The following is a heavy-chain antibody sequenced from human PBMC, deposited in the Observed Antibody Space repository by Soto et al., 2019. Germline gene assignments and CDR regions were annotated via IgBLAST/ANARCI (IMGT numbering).Heavy chain of an antibody. CDR1: GFTFSSYS. Sequence: GGSLRLSCAASGFTFSSYSMNWVRQAPGKGLEWVSYISSSSSTIYYADSVKGRFTISRDNAKNSLYLQMNSLRAEDTAVYYCARDWDLGELSLPLDYWGQGTLVTVSS. CDR2: ISSSSSTI. V-gene: IGHV3-48*01. J-gene: IGHJ4*02. D-gene: IGHD3-16*02. CDR3: ARDWDLGELSLPLDY.